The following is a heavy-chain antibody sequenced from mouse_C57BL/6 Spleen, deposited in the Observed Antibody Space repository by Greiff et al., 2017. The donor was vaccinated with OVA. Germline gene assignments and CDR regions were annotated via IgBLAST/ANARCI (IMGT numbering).Heavy chain of an antibody. CDR1: GYSITSGYY. CDR2: ISYDGSN. D-gene: IGHD2-5*01. Sequence: ESGPGLVKPSQSLSLTCSVTGYSITSGYYWNWIRRFPGNKLEWMGYISYDGSNNYNPSLKNRISITRDTSKNQFFLKLNSVTTEDTATYYCAREGVYSNYGAMDYWGQGTSVTVSS. CDR3: AREGVYSNYGAMDY. V-gene: IGHV3-6*01. J-gene: IGHJ4*01.